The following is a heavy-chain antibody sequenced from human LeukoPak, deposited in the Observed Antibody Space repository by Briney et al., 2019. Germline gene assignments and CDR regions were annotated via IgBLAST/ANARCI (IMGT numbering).Heavy chain of an antibody. Sequence: SETLSLTCTVSGDSISSYYWRWVRQPPGKGLEWIGYTSYSGSTNYNPSLKSRITISLDTSKKQFSLRLSSVTAADTAVYYCARDRADGYNTFDYWGQGTLVSVSS. J-gene: IGHJ4*02. CDR2: TSYSGST. CDR3: ARDRADGYNTFDY. D-gene: IGHD5-24*01. V-gene: IGHV4-59*01. CDR1: GDSISSYY.